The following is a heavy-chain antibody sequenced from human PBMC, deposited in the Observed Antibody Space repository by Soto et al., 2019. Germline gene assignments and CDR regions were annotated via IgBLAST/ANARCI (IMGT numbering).Heavy chain of an antibody. Sequence: QVQRVQSGAEVKKPGASVKVSCKASGYTFTSYGISWVRQAPGQGLEWMGWISAYNGNTNYAQKLQGRVTMTTDTATSTAYMELRSLRSDDTAGYYCAGGGQRLTGVNDFDYWGQGTLVTVSS. CDR2: ISAYNGNT. D-gene: IGHD6-25*01. CDR3: AGGGQRLTGVNDFDY. J-gene: IGHJ4*02. V-gene: IGHV1-18*01. CDR1: GYTFTSYG.